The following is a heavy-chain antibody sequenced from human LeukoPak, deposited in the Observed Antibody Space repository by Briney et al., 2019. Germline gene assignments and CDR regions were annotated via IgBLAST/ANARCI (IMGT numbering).Heavy chain of an antibody. CDR1: GGSITNYY. Sequence: SETLSLSCTVSGGSITNYYWNWIRQPPGKGLEWIGYIYYSGSTNYNPSLKSRVTVSVDTAKNQFALRLTSVSAADTAVYYCARGFDSKSTYFDYWGEGSLLTVSS. J-gene: IGHJ4*02. CDR2: IYYSGST. V-gene: IGHV4-59*01. CDR3: ARGFDSKSTYFDY. D-gene: IGHD5-12*01.